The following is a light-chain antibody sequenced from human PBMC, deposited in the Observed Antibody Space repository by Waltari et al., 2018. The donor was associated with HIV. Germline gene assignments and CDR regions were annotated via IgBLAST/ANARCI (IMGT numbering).Light chain of an antibody. Sequence: QSVLTQPPSASGAPGQRVTISCSGSSANIGNTVYWYQQLPGTAPKVLIYRDNQRPSGVPDRFSGSRSGTSASLDVSGLLSEDEANYICAAWDDILSGWVFGGGTKLTVL. CDR2: RDN. CDR3: AAWDDILSGWV. CDR1: SANIGNT. J-gene: IGLJ3*02. V-gene: IGLV1-47*01.